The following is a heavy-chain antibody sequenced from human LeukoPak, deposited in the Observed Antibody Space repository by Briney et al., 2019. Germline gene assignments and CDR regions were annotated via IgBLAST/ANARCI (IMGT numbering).Heavy chain of an antibody. V-gene: IGHV1-69*04. J-gene: IGHJ6*02. CDR3: ARVRGALTGDYYYYGMDV. D-gene: IGHD1-20*01. CDR1: GYTFTSYG. CDR2: IIPILGIA. Sequence: ASVKVSCKASGYTFTSYGISWVRQAPGQGLEWMGRIIPILGIANYAQKFQGRVTITADKSTSTAYMELSSLRSEDTAVYYCARVRGALTGDYYYYGMDVWGQGTTVTVSS.